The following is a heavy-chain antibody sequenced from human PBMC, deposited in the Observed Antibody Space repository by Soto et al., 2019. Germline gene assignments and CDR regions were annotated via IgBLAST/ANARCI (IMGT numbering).Heavy chain of an antibody. D-gene: IGHD3-22*01. Sequence: ETLSLTCTVSGGSISSSSYYWGWIRQPPGKGLEWIGSIYYSGSTYYNPSLKSRVTISVDTSKNQFSLKLSSVTAADTAVYYCARQSSGYYEFDYWGQGTLVTVSS. CDR3: ARQSSGYYEFDY. CDR1: GGSISSSSYY. J-gene: IGHJ4*02. V-gene: IGHV4-39*01. CDR2: IYYSGST.